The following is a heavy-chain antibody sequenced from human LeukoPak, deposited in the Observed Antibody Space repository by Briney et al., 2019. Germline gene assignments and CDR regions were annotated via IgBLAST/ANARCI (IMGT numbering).Heavy chain of an antibody. CDR1: GGXXXSXX. Sequence: SGGXXXSXXWXWIRQPPGKGLEWIGYIYYSGSTYYNPSLKSRVTISVDTSKNQFSLRLNSVTAADTAVYYCARGPRAQKVGDFWGQGTLVTVSS. D-gene: IGHD1-26*01. V-gene: IGHV4-59*01. CDR3: ARGPRAQKVGDF. J-gene: IGHJ4*02. CDR2: IYYSGST.